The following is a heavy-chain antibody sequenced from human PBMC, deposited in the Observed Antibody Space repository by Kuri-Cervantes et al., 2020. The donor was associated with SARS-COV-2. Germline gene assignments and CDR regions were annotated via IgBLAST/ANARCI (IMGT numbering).Heavy chain of an antibody. Sequence: GESLKISCAASGFTFSSYSMNWVRQAPGKGLEWVSSISSSSSYIYYADSVKGRFTISRDNAKNSLYLQMNSLRAEDTAVYYCARARAIADHPENWFDPWGQGTLVTVSS. D-gene: IGHD6-13*01. V-gene: IGHV3-21*01. CDR2: ISSSSSYI. CDR1: GFTFSSYS. J-gene: IGHJ5*02. CDR3: ARARAIADHPENWFDP.